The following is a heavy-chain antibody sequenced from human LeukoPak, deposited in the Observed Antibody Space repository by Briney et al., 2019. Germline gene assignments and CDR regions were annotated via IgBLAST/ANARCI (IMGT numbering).Heavy chain of an antibody. D-gene: IGHD5-24*01. CDR2: IYHSGST. J-gene: IGHJ5*02. V-gene: IGHV4-38-2*02. CDR3: AREDFLGDGYNP. Sequence: PSETLSLTCTVSGYSISSGYYWGWIRQPLGKGLEWIGSIYHSGSTYYNPSLKSRVTISVDTSKNQFSLKLSSVTAADTAVYYCAREDFLGDGYNPWDQGTLVTVSS. CDR1: GYSISSGYY.